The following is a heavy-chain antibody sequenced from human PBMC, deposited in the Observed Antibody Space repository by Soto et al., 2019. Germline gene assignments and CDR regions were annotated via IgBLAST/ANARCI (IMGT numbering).Heavy chain of an antibody. CDR3: ATRAPMDGDPY. V-gene: IGHV4-4*02. CDR2: VYHSGST. CDR1: GDSISSPTW. J-gene: IGHJ4*01. Sequence: QVQLQESGPGLVKPSETLSLTCDVSGDSISSPTWWTWVRQPPGKGLEWIGEVYHSGSTNYNSSLNSRVTISVDKSKNQFSLRLTSVTDADTAVYYCATRAPMDGDPYWGHGTLVTVSS. D-gene: IGHD4-17*01.